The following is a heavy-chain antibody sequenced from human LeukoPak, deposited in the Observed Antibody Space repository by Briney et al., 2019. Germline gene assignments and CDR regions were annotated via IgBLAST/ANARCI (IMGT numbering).Heavy chain of an antibody. CDR1: GFTFSSYA. D-gene: IGHD6-19*01. V-gene: IGHV3-23*01. Sequence: GGSLRLSCAASGFTFSSYAMSWVRQAPGKGLEWVSGISGSGGSTYYADSVKGRFTISRDNSKNTLYLQMNSLRAEDTAVYYCAKGSGSGWYFDYWGQGTLVTVSS. J-gene: IGHJ4*02. CDR3: AKGSGSGWYFDY. CDR2: ISGSGGST.